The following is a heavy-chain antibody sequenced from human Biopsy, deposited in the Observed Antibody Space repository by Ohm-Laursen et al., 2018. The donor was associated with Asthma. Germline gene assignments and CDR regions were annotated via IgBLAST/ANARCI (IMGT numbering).Heavy chain of an antibody. CDR2: ISPVFGST. CDR1: GGTFSSNS. J-gene: IGHJ6*02. CDR3: ASPSSSREILYYYYNMDI. V-gene: IGHV1-69*06. Sequence: ASVKVSCKASGGTFSSNSINWVRQAPGLGLEWMGGISPVFGSTNIAQKFQGRVTISADIFTKTAYLEVSSLRSDDTAVYYCASPSSSREILYYYYNMDIWGQGTTVTV. D-gene: IGHD6-13*01.